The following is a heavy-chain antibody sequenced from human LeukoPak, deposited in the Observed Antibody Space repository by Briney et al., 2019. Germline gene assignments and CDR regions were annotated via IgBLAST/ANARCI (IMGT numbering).Heavy chain of an antibody. J-gene: IGHJ6*02. CDR2: VHASGHT. D-gene: IGHD1-14*01. CDR1: GGSISGYY. Sequence: SETLSLTCSVSGGSISGYYWGWIRQSAEKGLEWIGRVHASGHTNYNPSLESRVSMSVDPSKTQFSLRLTSVTAADTAVFYCARRTPQSSYYYGMDVWGQGTTVTVSS. CDR3: ARRTPQSSYYYGMDV. V-gene: IGHV4-4*07.